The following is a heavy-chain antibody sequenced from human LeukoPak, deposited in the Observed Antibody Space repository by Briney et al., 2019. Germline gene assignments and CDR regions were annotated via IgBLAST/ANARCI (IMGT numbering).Heavy chain of an antibody. Sequence: ASVKVSCKASGYTFTTYGISWVRQAPGQGLEWMGWISAYNGNTNYAQKLQGRVTLTTDTSTSTAYMELRSLRSDDTAVYYCARDGGGGSSSWYDYYYYMDVWGKGTTVTVSS. CDR2: ISAYNGNT. V-gene: IGHV1-18*01. CDR3: ARDGGGGSSSWYDYYYYMDV. J-gene: IGHJ6*03. D-gene: IGHD6-13*01. CDR1: GYTFTTYG.